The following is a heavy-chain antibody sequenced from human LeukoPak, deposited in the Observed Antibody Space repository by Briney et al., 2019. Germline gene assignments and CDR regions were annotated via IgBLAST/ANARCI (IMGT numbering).Heavy chain of an antibody. J-gene: IGHJ4*02. CDR3: AKEIWPTVTTPGWTYFDY. V-gene: IGHV3-30*02. D-gene: IGHD4-17*01. CDR1: GFTFSNYA. Sequence: GGSLRLSCAASGFTFSNYAMRWVRQAPGKGLEWVAFIRYDGSNKYYADSVKGRFTISRDNSKNTLYLQMNSLRAEDTAVYYCAKEIWPTVTTPGWTYFDYWGQGALVTVSS. CDR2: IRYDGSNK.